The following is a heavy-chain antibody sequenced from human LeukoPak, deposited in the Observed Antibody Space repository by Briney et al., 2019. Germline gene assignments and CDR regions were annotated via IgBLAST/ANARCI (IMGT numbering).Heavy chain of an antibody. CDR3: AKDGDGWYFGFDY. CDR1: GFTFSSYG. Sequence: GGSLRLSCAASGFTFSSYGMHWVRQAPGKGLEWVAFIRYDGSNKYYADSAKGRFTISRDNSKNTLYLQMNSLRAEDTAVYYCAKDGDGWYFGFDYWGQGTLVTVSS. CDR2: IRYDGSNK. D-gene: IGHD6-19*01. J-gene: IGHJ4*02. V-gene: IGHV3-30*02.